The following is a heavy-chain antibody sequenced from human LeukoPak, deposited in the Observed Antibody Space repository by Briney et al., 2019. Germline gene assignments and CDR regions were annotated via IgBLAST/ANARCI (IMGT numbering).Heavy chain of an antibody. V-gene: IGHV4-59*01. D-gene: IGHD3-10*01. CDR1: GGSISSYF. Sequence: SETLSLTCTVSGGSISSYFWSWIRQPPGKGLEWIGYIYYSGSTNYNPSLKSRVTISVDTSKNQFSLKLSSVTAADTAVYYCARDRAMVRGVNYYYGMDFWGQGTTVTVSS. CDR2: IYYSGST. CDR3: ARDRAMVRGVNYYYGMDF. J-gene: IGHJ6*02.